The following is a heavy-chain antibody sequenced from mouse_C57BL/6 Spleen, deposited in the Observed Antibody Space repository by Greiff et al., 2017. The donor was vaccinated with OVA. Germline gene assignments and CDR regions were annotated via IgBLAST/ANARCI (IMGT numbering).Heavy chain of an antibody. D-gene: IGHD2-2*01. CDR1: GYSFPDYN. CDR3: ARSHYGYDGWYFDV. Sequence: EVQLVESGPELVKPGASVKISCKASGYSFPDYNMNWVKQSNGKSLEWIGVINPNYGTTSYNQKFKGKATLTVDQSSSTAYLQLNSLTSEDSSVDYCARSHYGYDGWYFDVWGTGTTVTVSA. CDR2: INPNYGTT. J-gene: IGHJ1*03. V-gene: IGHV1-39*01.